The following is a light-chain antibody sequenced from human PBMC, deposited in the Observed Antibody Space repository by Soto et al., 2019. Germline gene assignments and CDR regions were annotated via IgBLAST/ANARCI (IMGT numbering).Light chain of an antibody. CDR2: TAS. Sequence: DIQVTQSPSTLSVSGGEGVTITCRASQSISSWLNWYQQKPGKAPKLLIYTASSLESGVPSRFSGSGSGTEFTLTMSSLQPDDFATYYCQQYNSYSQTFGQGTKVDIK. V-gene: IGKV1-5*03. CDR1: QSISSW. CDR3: QQYNSYSQT. J-gene: IGKJ1*01.